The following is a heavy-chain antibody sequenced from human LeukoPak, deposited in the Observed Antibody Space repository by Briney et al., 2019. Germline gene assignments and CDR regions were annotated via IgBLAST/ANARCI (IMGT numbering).Heavy chain of an antibody. J-gene: IGHJ4*02. Sequence: GSLRLSCAASGFSFNNYWMSWVRQAPGKGLEWVANIKQDGSEKYYVDSVKGRFTISRDNAKNSLYLQMNSLRAEDTAVYYCARSSIAAAGTGDYWGQGTLVTVSS. CDR3: ARSSIAAAGTGDY. V-gene: IGHV3-7*01. D-gene: IGHD6-13*01. CDR1: GFSFNNYW. CDR2: IKQDGSEK.